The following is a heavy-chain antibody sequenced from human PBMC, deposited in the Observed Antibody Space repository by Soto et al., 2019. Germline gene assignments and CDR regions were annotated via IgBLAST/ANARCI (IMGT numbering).Heavy chain of an antibody. Sequence: ASVKVSCKASGYTFTNNVIHWLRQAPGQTLEWMGWIHTAKGNTKNAQKFEARVTLTRDTAASTAYMELNSLRSDDTAVYYCVGDPIWTYTWNYARLNYLDPWGQGTLVTVSS. CDR3: VGDPIWTYTWNYARLNYLDP. V-gene: IGHV1-3*04. D-gene: IGHD1-7*01. J-gene: IGHJ5*02. CDR2: IHTAKGNT. CDR1: GYTFTNNV.